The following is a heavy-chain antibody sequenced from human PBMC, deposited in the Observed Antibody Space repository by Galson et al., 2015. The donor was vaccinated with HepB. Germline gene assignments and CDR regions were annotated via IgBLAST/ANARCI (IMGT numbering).Heavy chain of an antibody. CDR2: IIPILGIA. Sequence: SVKVPCKVSEVTFSSYAISRVRQAPGQGLEWMGRIIPILGIANYAQKFQGRVTITANKATSTAYMELRSLRSEDTAVYYCARDRGDGYSLLIDYWGQGTLVTVSS. CDR1: EVTFSSYA. CDR3: ARDRGDGYSLLIDY. D-gene: IGHD5-24*01. V-gene: IGHV1-69*04. J-gene: IGHJ4*02.